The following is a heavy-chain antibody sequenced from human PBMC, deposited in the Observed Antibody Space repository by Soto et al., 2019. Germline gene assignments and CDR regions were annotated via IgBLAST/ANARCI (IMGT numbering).Heavy chain of an antibody. J-gene: IGHJ6*02. CDR2: ISYDGSNK. V-gene: IGHV3-30-3*01. Sequence: PGGSLRLSCAASGFTFSSYAMHWVRQAPGKGLEWVAVISYDGSNKYYADSVKGRFTISRDNSKNTLYLQMNSLRAEDTAVYYCASGAVQRGWWQAVNYYYGMDVWGQGTTVTVSS. CDR1: GFTFSSYA. D-gene: IGHD2-15*01. CDR3: ASGAVQRGWWQAVNYYYGMDV.